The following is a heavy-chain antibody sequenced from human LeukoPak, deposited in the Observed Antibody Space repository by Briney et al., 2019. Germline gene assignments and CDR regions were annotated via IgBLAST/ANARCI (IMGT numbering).Heavy chain of an antibody. D-gene: IGHD2-21*01. CDR1: GFTFDDYG. CDR3: ARVFYVSGGDRVPTEF. J-gene: IGHJ4*02. CDR2: INWNGGST. V-gene: IGHV3-20*04. Sequence: GGSLRLSCAASGFTFDDYGMSWVRQAPGKGLEWVSGINWNGGSTGYADSVKGRFTISRDNAKNSLDLQMNSLRAGDTALYYCARVFYVSGGDRVPTEFCGQGTLGSVSS.